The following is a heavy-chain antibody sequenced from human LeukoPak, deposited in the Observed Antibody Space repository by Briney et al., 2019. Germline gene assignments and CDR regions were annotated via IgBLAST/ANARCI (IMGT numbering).Heavy chain of an antibody. Sequence: GGSLRLSCVASGFTFSSYAMSWVRQAPGKGLEWVSAISGSAGSSYYADSLKGRFTISRDNSKNMLYLQMHSLRAEDTAVYYCAKDALAAAPDYYFDCWGQGTLVTVSS. D-gene: IGHD6-13*01. CDR2: ISGSAGSS. CDR3: AKDALAAAPDYYFDC. CDR1: GFTFSSYA. V-gene: IGHV3-23*01. J-gene: IGHJ4*02.